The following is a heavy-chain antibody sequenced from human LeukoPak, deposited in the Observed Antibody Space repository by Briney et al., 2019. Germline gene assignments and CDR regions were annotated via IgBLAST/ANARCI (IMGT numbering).Heavy chain of an antibody. J-gene: IGHJ1*01. D-gene: IGHD1-26*01. CDR3: ARQGSRGRIVGYFQH. Sequence: SQTLSLTCAVSGYSISSGYYWGWIRQPPGKGLEWIGSIYHSGSTYYNPSLKSRVTISVDTSKNQFSLKLSSVTAADTAVYYCARQGSRGRIVGYFQHWGQGTLVTVSS. CDR2: IYHSGST. CDR1: GYSISSGYY. V-gene: IGHV4-38-2*01.